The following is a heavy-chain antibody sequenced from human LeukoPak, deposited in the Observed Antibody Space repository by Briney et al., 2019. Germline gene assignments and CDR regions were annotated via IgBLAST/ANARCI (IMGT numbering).Heavy chain of an antibody. D-gene: IGHD5-24*01. Sequence: GGSLRLSCAASGFTFSTYWMHWVRQAPGKGLVWVSLINNDGSSTSYVDSVKGRFTISRDNAKNSLYLQMNSLRAEDTAVYYCARGMATIDGYYYYMDVWGKGTTVTVSS. V-gene: IGHV3-74*01. CDR3: ARGMATIDGYYYYMDV. CDR2: INNDGSST. J-gene: IGHJ6*03. CDR1: GFTFSTYW.